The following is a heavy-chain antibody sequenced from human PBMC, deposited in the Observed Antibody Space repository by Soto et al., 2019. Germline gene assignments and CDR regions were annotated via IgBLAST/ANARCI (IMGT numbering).Heavy chain of an antibody. Sequence: LSCAASGSTCPSSRIAWVRQAPGKWLVWVSRINGEVTTTSYADSVQGRFTISRDNANNTLYLQVNSMRAEDTAVYYCARFYNFFDYWGQGIMVPVSS. CDR2: INGEVTTT. J-gene: IGHJ4*02. CDR1: GSTCPSSR. V-gene: IGHV3-74*01. CDR3: ARFYNFFDY. D-gene: IGHD4-4*01.